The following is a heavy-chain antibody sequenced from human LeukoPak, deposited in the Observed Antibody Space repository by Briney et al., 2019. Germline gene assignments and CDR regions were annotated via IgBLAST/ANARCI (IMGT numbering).Heavy chain of an antibody. CDR3: ARGPTLTGDTIYNWFDP. J-gene: IGHJ5*02. V-gene: IGHV1-69*01. D-gene: IGHD7-27*01. CDR1: GGTFSSYA. CDR2: IIPIFGTA. Sequence: SVKVSCKASGGTFSSYAISWVRQAPGQGLEWMGGIIPIFGTANYAQKFQGRVTITADESTSTAYMELSSLRSEDTAVYYCARGPTLTGDTIYNWFDPWGQGTLVTVSS.